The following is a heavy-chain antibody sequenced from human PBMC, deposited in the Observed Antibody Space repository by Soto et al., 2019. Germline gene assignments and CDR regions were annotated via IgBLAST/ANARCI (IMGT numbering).Heavy chain of an antibody. Sequence: GASVKVSCKASGGTFSSYTISWVRQAPGQGLEWMGRIIPILGIANCAQKLQGRVTMTTDTSTSTAYIELRSLRSDDTAVYYCARSSSSWNWFDPWGQGTLVTV. CDR2: IIPILGIA. CDR1: GGTFSSYT. V-gene: IGHV1-69*02. J-gene: IGHJ5*02. D-gene: IGHD6-13*01. CDR3: ARSSSSWNWFDP.